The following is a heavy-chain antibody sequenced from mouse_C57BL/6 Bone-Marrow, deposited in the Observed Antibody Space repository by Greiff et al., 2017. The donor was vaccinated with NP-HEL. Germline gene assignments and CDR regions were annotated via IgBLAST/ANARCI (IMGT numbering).Heavy chain of an antibody. CDR1: GFSLTSYA. CDR2: LWTGGGT. Sequence: QVQLKESGPGLVAPSQSLSITCTVSGFSLTSYAISWVRQPPGTGLEWLGVLWTGGGTNSNSALTSRLSISKDNSKSQVFLKMNSLQTDDTARYYCARKKDGTRYFDYWGQGTTLTVSS. J-gene: IGHJ2*01. CDR3: ARKKDGTRYFDY. D-gene: IGHD2-14*01. V-gene: IGHV2-9-1*01.